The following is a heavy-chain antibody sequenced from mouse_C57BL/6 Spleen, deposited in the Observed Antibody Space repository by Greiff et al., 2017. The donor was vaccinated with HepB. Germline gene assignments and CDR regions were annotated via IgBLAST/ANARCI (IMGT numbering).Heavy chain of an antibody. Sequence: VQLQQSGAELMKPGASVKLSCKATGYTFTGYWIEWVKQRPGHGLEWIGEILPGSGSTNYNEKVKGKATFTAYTASTTAYMQLSSLTTEDSAIFNCARSLGFLLRAMDYWGQGTSVTVSS. CDR3: ARSLGFLLRAMDY. V-gene: IGHV1-9*01. J-gene: IGHJ4*01. CDR2: ILPGSGST. CDR1: GYTFTGYW. D-gene: IGHD2-10*01.